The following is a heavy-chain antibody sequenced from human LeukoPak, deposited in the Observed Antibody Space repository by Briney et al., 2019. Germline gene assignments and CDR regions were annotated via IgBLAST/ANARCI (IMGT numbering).Heavy chain of an antibody. D-gene: IGHD3-22*01. Sequence: TGGSLRLSCAASGFTFSSYAMHWVRQAPGKGLEWVAVISYDGSNKYYADSAKGRFTISRDNSKNTLYLQMNSLRAEDTAVYYYARDRDDSSGYYTSLDYWGQGTLVTVSS. CDR2: ISYDGSNK. V-gene: IGHV3-30-3*01. CDR3: ARDRDDSSGYYTSLDY. J-gene: IGHJ4*02. CDR1: GFTFSSYA.